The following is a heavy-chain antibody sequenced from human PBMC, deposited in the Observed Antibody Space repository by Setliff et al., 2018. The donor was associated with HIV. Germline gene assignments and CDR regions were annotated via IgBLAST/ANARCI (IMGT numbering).Heavy chain of an antibody. CDR1: GFTVSSNY. CDR3: ARKLRPGHGVDV. Sequence: PGGSLRLSCAASGFTVSSNYMSWVRQAPGKGLEWVSLIYSGGDTYYADSVKGRFAISRDNAQNSLYLQLNSLRAEDTAVYYCARKLRPGHGVDVWGQGTTVTVSS. CDR2: IYSGGDT. D-gene: IGHD3-10*01. J-gene: IGHJ6*02. V-gene: IGHV3-66*01.